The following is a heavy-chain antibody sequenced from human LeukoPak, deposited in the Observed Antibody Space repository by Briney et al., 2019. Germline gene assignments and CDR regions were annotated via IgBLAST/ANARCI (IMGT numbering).Heavy chain of an antibody. CDR3: ARDRVVVVADVLLGYFDY. Sequence: SETLSLTCAVYGGSFSGYYWSWIRQPPGKGLEWIGEINHSGSTNYNPSLKSRVTISVDTSKNQFSLKLSSVTAADTAVYYCARDRVVVVADVLLGYFDYWGQGTLVTVSS. CDR1: GGSFSGYY. CDR2: INHSGST. J-gene: IGHJ4*02. D-gene: IGHD2-15*01. V-gene: IGHV4-34*01.